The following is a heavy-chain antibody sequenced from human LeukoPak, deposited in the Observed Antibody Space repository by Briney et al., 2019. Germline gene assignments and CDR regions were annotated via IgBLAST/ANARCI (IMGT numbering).Heavy chain of an antibody. CDR2: INPSGGST. J-gene: IGHJ4*02. CDR3: ARDNQDEFDY. V-gene: IGHV1-46*01. Sequence: ASVKVSCKASGYTFTSYGISWVRQAPGQGLEWMGIINPSGGSTSYAQKFQGRVTMTRDTSTSTVYMELSSLRSEDTAVYYCARDNQDEFDYWGQGTLVTVSS. D-gene: IGHD2-15*01. CDR1: GYTFTSYG.